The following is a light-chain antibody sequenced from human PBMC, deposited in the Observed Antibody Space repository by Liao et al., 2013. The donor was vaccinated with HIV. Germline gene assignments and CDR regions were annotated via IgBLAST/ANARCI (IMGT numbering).Light chain of an antibody. Sequence: SYELTQPPSVSVAPGKTARITCGGNNIENKSVHWYQQKPGQAPVLVIYYDSDRPSGIPERFSGSNSGNTATLTISRVEAGDEADYYCQVWDSSSHPHVVFGGGTKVTVL. J-gene: IGLJ2*01. CDR3: QVWDSSSHPHVV. CDR2: YDS. V-gene: IGLV3-21*01. CDR1: NIENKS.